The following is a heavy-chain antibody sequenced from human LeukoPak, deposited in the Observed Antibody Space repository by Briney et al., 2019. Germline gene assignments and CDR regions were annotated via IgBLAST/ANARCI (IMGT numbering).Heavy chain of an antibody. Sequence: SETLSLTCAVYGGSFSGYYWSWIRQPPGKGLEWIGEINHSGSTNYNPSLKSRVTISVDTSKNQFSLKLSSVTAADTAVYYCARGYGKRYCYYGMDVWGQGTTVTVSS. J-gene: IGHJ6*02. D-gene: IGHD4-17*01. V-gene: IGHV4-34*01. CDR1: GGSFSGYY. CDR3: ARGYGKRYCYYGMDV. CDR2: INHSGST.